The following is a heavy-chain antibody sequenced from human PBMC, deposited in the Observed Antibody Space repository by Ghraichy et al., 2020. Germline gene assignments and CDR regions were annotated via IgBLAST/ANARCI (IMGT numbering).Heavy chain of an antibody. CDR3: AMGQGDPLLGADY. V-gene: IGHV4-59*01. Sequence: ESLNISCTVSGGSISSYHWSWIRQPPGKGLEWLGYVYYSGSTNYNPSLKSRVTMSVDTSKNQFSLKMSSVTAADTAVYYCAMGQGDPLLGADYWGQGTLVTVSS. D-gene: IGHD2-21*02. CDR2: VYYSGST. CDR1: GGSISSYH. J-gene: IGHJ4*02.